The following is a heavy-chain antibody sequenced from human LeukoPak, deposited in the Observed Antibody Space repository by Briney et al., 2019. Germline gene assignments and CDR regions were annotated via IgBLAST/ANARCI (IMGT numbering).Heavy chain of an antibody. CDR1: GFTFSDYY. D-gene: IGHD1-1*01. CDR2: MSSRGYPT. J-gene: IGHJ4*02. V-gene: IGHV3-11*01. CDR3: ARVGIALTSPFDY. Sequence: GGSLRLSCLASGFTFSDYYMSWVRQAPGKGLEWISYMSSRGYPTYYAESVKGRFTISRGNAKNTLYLQMHNLRTDDTAVYFCARVGIALTSPFDYWGLGTLVAVSS.